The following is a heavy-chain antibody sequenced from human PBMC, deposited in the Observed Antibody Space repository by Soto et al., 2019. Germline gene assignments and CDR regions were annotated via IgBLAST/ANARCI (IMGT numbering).Heavy chain of an antibody. D-gene: IGHD1-26*01. CDR1: GFTFSTSG. V-gene: IGHV3-33*01. CDR3: ARAVGPFDY. J-gene: IGHJ4*03. CDR2: IWYDGSHK. Sequence: QVQLVESGGGVVQPGRSLRLSCAASGFTFSTSGMHWVRQAPGTGLEWVAVIWYDGSHKDYADSVKGRFTISRDNSKNTLYLQMNSLRVEDTGVYYCARAVGPFDYWGHGTLVAVSS.